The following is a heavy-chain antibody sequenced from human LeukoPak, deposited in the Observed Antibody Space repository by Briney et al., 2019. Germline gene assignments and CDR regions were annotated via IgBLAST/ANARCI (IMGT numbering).Heavy chain of an antibody. CDR3: AKDLMLLGYCSGGSCSALDY. CDR1: GFTFSSDS. D-gene: IGHD2-15*01. Sequence: GGSLRLSCAASGFTFSSDSMNWVRQAPGKGLEWVSGISWNSGSIGYADSVKGRFTISRDNAKNSLYLQMNSLRAEDTALYYCAKDLMLLGYCSGGSCSALDYWGQGTLVTVSS. V-gene: IGHV3-9*01. J-gene: IGHJ4*02. CDR2: ISWNSGSI.